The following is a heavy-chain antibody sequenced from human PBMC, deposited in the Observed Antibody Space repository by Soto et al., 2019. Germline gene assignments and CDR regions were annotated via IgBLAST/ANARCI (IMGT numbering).Heavy chain of an antibody. CDR1: GFTFTSYG. J-gene: IGHJ4*02. Sequence: QVQLVESGGGVVQPGRSLRLSCGASGFTFTSYGMHWVRQTPGKGLEWVAVIWYDGSSKYYADSVKGRFTISRDNSKNTLYLQKNSLRAEDTAVYYCARDRGNYGDYLFDYWGQGTLVTVSS. CDR3: ARDRGNYGDYLFDY. D-gene: IGHD4-17*01. V-gene: IGHV3-33*01. CDR2: IWYDGSSK.